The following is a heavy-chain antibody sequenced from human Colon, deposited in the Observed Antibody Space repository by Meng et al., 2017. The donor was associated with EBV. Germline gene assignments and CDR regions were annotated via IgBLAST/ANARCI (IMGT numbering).Heavy chain of an antibody. D-gene: IGHD3-22*01. CDR2: TSHSGST. CDR3: ASSDYYRSDY. Sequence: QVQLQESGPGLVKPSETLSPTCAVSGGSISRSDWWSWVRQPPGKVLEWIGETSHSGSTDYSPSLKSRVTISLDKSKNQLSLKLNSVTAADTAVYYCASSDYYRSDYWGQGTLVTVSS. V-gene: IGHV4-4*02. CDR1: GGSISRSDW. J-gene: IGHJ4*02.